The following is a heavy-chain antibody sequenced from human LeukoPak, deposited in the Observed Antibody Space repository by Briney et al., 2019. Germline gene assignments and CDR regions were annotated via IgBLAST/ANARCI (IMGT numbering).Heavy chain of an antibody. J-gene: IGHJ4*02. D-gene: IGHD6-19*01. Sequence: GESLKISCKGSGHTFTNYWIGWVRQMPGKGLECMGIIYPGDSDTRYSPSFQGQVTISADKSISTAYLQWSSLKASDTAMYYCVRTDTSGWYYFDYWGQGTLVTVSS. CDR2: IYPGDSDT. CDR1: GHTFTNYW. V-gene: IGHV5-51*01. CDR3: VRTDTSGWYYFDY.